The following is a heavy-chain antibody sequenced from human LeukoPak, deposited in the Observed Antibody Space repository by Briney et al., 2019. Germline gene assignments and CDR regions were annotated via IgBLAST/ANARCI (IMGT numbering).Heavy chain of an antibody. CDR2: IYSSGST. V-gene: IGHV4-39*07. J-gene: IGHJ4*02. Sequence: KSSETLSLTCSVSGGSITSSTSYLGWIRQPPGQGLEYIGSIYSSGSTYYKSSLRSRVTISIDMSKNQFSLKLTSVTAADTAVYYCARDSGQHLGYDWLHWGQGTLVTVSS. D-gene: IGHD5-12*01. CDR3: ARDSGQHLGYDWLH. CDR1: GGSITSSTSY.